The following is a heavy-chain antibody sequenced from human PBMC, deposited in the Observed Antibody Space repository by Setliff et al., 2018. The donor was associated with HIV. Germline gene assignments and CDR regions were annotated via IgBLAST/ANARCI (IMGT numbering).Heavy chain of an antibody. CDR2: IYYTGST. CDR3: ARVSSSYYFLGAFDS. V-gene: IGHV4-59*11. J-gene: IGHJ4*02. D-gene: IGHD6-13*01. CDR1: GGSISGHF. Sequence: PSETLSLTCTVSGGSISGHFWSWFRQPPGKGLEWIGYIYYTGSTNYNPSLKSRVTISLDTSKNQFSLNLSSVTAADTAVYYCARVSSSYYFLGAFDSWGQRTLVTVSS.